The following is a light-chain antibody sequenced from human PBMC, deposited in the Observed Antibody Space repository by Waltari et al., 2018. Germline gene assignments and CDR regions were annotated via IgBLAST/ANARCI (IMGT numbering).Light chain of an antibody. J-gene: IGKJ3*01. Sequence: DIVLTQSPGTLSLSPGERATLSCRASESVKGNYLVWYQQKPGQAPRVLIYGSSKRATGIPDRFSGSGYGRDFTLTISRLEPEDFAMYYCQHYDGSPYTFGPGTKLEIK. CDR2: GSS. CDR1: ESVKGNY. V-gene: IGKV3-20*01. CDR3: QHYDGSPYT.